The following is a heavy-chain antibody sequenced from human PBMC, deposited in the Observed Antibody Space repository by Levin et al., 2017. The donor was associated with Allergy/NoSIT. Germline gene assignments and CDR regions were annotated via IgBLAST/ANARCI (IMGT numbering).Heavy chain of an antibody. CDR2: IYYSGST. V-gene: IGHV4-59*01. CDR3: ARSPGYYYDSSGYLDY. J-gene: IGHJ4*02. D-gene: IGHD3-22*01. Sequence: PSETLSLTCTVSGGSISSYYWSWIRQPPGKGLEWIGYIYYSGSTNYNPSLKSRVTISVDTSKNQFSLKLSSVTAADTAVYYCARSPGYYYDSSGYLDYWGQGTLVTVSS. CDR1: GGSISSYY.